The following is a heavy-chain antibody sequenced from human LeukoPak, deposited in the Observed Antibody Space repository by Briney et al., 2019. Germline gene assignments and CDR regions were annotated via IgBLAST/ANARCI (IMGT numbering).Heavy chain of an antibody. V-gene: IGHV3-30*18. J-gene: IGHJ4*02. CDR2: ISYDGSNK. D-gene: IGHD3-10*01. CDR1: GFTFSSYG. Sequence: GRSLRLSCVVSGFTFSSYGMHWVRQAPGKGLEWVAVISYDGSNKFYADSVRDRFTISRDNSKNTLFLQMNSLRIEDTAVYYCAKVFEVRGARRPKDYWGQGTLVIVSS. CDR3: AKVFEVRGARRPKDY.